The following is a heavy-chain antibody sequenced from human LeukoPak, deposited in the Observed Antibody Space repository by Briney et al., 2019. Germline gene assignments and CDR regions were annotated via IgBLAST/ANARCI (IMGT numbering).Heavy chain of an antibody. D-gene: IGHD6-19*01. V-gene: IGHV4-34*01. Sequence: MTSETLSLTCAVYGGSFSGYYWSWIRQPPGKGLEWIGEINHSGSTNYNPSLKSLVTISVDTSKNQFSLKLSSVTAAEAAVYCGKGDAGRVADAFDNWGQGTMVTVSS. CDR3: KGDAGRVADAFDN. J-gene: IGHJ4*02. CDR2: INHSGST. CDR1: GGSFSGYY.